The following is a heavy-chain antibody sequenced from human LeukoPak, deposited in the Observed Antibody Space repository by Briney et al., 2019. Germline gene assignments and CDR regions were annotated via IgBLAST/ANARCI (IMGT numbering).Heavy chain of an antibody. D-gene: IGHD4-17*01. CDR3: ARQKNDYGDYPDAFDI. CDR2: INPSGGNT. CDR1: GYTFTSYY. Sequence: ASVKVSCKASGYTFTSYYIHWVRQAAGQGLEWMGLINPSGGNTAYPQKFQGRGSMTSDTSTSTVYMELSSLRSEDMAVYYCARQKNDYGDYPDAFDIWGQGTMVTVSS. V-gene: IGHV1-46*01. J-gene: IGHJ3*02.